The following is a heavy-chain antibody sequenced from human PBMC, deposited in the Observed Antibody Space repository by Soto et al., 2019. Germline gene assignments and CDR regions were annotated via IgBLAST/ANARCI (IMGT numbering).Heavy chain of an antibody. J-gene: IGHJ6*04. D-gene: IGHD2-15*01. CDR1: GYTFTGYY. CDR2: INPNSGGT. V-gene: IGHV1-2*02. CDR3: ARDDVLCDGGRCYGVPLDV. Sequence: ASVKVSCKASGYTFTGYYMHWVRQAPGQGLEWMGWINPNSGGTNYADSVKGRFTISRDNSKNTLHLQMDSLRAEDTAVYYCARDDVLCDGGRCYGVPLDVWGKGTTVTVSS.